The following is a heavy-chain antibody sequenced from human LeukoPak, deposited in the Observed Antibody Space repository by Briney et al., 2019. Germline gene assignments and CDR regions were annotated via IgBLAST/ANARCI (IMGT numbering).Heavy chain of an antibody. CDR1: GFTFSSYS. V-gene: IGHV3-21*01. D-gene: IGHD3-10*01. CDR2: ISSSSSYI. Sequence: GGSLRLSCAASGFTFSSYSMNWVRQAPGKGLEWVSSISSSSSYIYYADSVKGRFTISRDNAKNSLYLQMNSLRAEDTAVYYCARPEDYYGSGVFDYWGQGTLVTVSS. J-gene: IGHJ4*02. CDR3: ARPEDYYGSGVFDY.